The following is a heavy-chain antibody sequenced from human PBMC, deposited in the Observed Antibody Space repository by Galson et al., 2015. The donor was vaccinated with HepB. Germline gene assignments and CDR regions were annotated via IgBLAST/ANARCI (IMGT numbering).Heavy chain of an antibody. CDR3: AGDTPGDCASTTCYGI. CDR2: ISSSSSTI. V-gene: IGHV3-48*01. D-gene: IGHD2-2*01. J-gene: IGHJ3*02. Sequence: SLRLSCAASGFTFSGYTMNWVRQVPGKGLEWVSYISSSSSTIYYADSVKGRFTISRDNAKSSLNLQMNSLRSEDTAVFYCAGDTPGDCASTTCYGIWGQGTMVIVSS. CDR1: GFTFSGYT.